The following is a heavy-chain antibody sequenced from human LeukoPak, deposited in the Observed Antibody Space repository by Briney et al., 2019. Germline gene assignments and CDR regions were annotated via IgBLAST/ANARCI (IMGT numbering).Heavy chain of an antibody. CDR2: FDYSGST. CDR3: ARDQGYRGSYFPHGNDAFDI. J-gene: IGHJ3*02. CDR1: DGSISSGDYY. Sequence: SETLSLTCTVSDGSISSGDYYWSWIRQPPGEGLEWIGYFDYSGSTYYNPSLKSRVSISIDTSKNQFSLILSSVSAADTAVYYCARDQGYRGSYFPHGNDAFDIWGQGTMVTVSS. D-gene: IGHD1-26*01. V-gene: IGHV4-30-4*01.